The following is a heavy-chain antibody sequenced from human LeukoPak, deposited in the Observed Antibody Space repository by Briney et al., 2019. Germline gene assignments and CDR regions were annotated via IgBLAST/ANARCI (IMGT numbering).Heavy chain of an antibody. Sequence: PGGSLRLSCAASGFTFSSYGMHWVRQAPGKGLEWVAVIWYDGSNKYYADSVKGRYTISRDNSKNTLYLQMNSLRAEDTAVYYCARGALIYCSSTSCYSAFDIWGQGTMVTVSS. J-gene: IGHJ3*02. V-gene: IGHV3-33*01. D-gene: IGHD2-2*01. CDR1: GFTFSSYG. CDR2: IWYDGSNK. CDR3: ARGALIYCSSTSCYSAFDI.